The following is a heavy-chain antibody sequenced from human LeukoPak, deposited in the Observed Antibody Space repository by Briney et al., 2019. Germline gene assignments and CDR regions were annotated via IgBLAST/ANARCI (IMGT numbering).Heavy chain of an antibody. J-gene: IGHJ4*02. D-gene: IGHD2-21*02. CDR2: ISSSGSYI. CDR1: GLTFSNYN. CDR3: ASRASCGGDCYQFDY. V-gene: IGHV3-21*01. Sequence: GGSLRLSCAASGLTFSNYNMNWVRQAPGKGLEWVSSISSSGSYIYYADSMEGRFTISRDNAKNSLYLQMNSLRAEDTAVYYCASRASCGGDCYQFDYWGQGTLVTVSS.